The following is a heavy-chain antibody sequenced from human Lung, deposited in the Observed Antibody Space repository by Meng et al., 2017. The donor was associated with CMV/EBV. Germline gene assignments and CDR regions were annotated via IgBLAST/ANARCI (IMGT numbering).Heavy chain of an antibody. CDR2: IYYSGST. CDR3: ARPGAAAETEGFDL. V-gene: IGHV4-59*08. J-gene: IGHJ2*01. D-gene: IGHD6-13*01. CDR1: GGSISSYY. Sequence: SETLFLXCTVSGGSISSYYWSWIRQPPGKGLEWIGYIYYSGSTNYNPSLKSRVTISVDTSKNQFSLKLSSVTAADTAVYYCARPGAAAETEGFDLWGRGPLVTVSS.